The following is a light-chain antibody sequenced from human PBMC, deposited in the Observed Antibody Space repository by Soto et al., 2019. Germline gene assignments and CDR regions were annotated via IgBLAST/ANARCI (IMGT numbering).Light chain of an antibody. CDR3: QKYNSAPRT. V-gene: IGKV1-27*01. CDR2: AAS. Sequence: DIQMTQSPSSLSASLGDRVTITCRASQGIGVYLDWFQQKPGNVPKLLIYAASTLQSGVPSRFSGSGSGTGFTLTISSLQPQDVATYYWQKYNSAPRTFGGGTKVEIK. J-gene: IGKJ4*01. CDR1: QGIGVY.